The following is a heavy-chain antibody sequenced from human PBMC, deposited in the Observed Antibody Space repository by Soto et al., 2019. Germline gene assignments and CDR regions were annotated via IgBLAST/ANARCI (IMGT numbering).Heavy chain of an antibody. CDR1: GYTFTGYY. Sequence: QVQLVQSGAEVKKPGASVKVSCKASGYTFTGYYMHWVRQAPGQGLEWMGWINPNSGGTNYAQKFQGWVTMTRDTSISTAYMELSRLRSDDTAVYYCARAGYVGAGGGSYYYYGMDVWGQGTTVTVSS. D-gene: IGHD3-16*01. J-gene: IGHJ6*02. CDR2: INPNSGGT. CDR3: ARAGYVGAGGGSYYYYGMDV. V-gene: IGHV1-2*04.